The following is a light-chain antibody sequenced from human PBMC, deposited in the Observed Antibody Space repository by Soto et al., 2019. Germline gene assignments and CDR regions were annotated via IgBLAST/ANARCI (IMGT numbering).Light chain of an antibody. J-gene: IGKJ3*01. CDR1: QSVSSSY. CDR3: QQYGSSLFT. CDR2: GAS. Sequence: EIVLTQSPGTLSLSPGERATLSCRASQSVSSSYLAWYQQKPGQAPRLLIYGASSRATGIPDRFSGSGSGTDFTLTISRLEPDDFAVYYCQQYGSSLFTFGPGTKVHIK. V-gene: IGKV3-20*01.